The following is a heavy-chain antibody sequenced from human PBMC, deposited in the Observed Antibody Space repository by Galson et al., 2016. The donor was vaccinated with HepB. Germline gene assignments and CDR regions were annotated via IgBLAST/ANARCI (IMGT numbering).Heavy chain of an antibody. V-gene: IGHV5-10-1*01. CDR2: IDPTDSYT. Sequence: QSGAEVKKPGESLRISCQGSGYSFTNYWITWVRQMPGKGLECMGRIDPTDSYTNYSPSFQGHVTMSADKSISTAYLQWSSLKASDSAIYYWARLDRLSLSGMDVWGQGTTVIVSS. D-gene: IGHD3/OR15-3a*01. CDR3: ARLDRLSLSGMDV. CDR1: GYSFTNYW. J-gene: IGHJ6*02.